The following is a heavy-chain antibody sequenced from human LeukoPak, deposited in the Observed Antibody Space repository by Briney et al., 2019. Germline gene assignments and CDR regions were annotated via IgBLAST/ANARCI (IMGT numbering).Heavy chain of an antibody. CDR1: GYTFTSYG. V-gene: IGHV1-8*02. J-gene: IGHJ6*03. CDR3: ARWGTTVTANYYYYYMDV. Sequence: ASVKVSCKASGYTFTSYGITWVRQAPGQGLEWMGWISPYNGNTGYAQKFQGRVTMTRNTSISTAYMELSSLRSEDTAVYYCARWGTTVTANYYYYYMDVWGKGTTVTISS. CDR2: ISPYNGNT. D-gene: IGHD2-21*02.